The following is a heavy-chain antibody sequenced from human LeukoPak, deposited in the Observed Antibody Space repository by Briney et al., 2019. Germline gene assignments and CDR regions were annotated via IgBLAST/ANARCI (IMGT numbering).Heavy chain of an antibody. D-gene: IGHD6-19*01. V-gene: IGHV1-18*01. J-gene: IGHJ3*02. Sequence: ASVKVSCKASGYTFTSYDINWVRQAPGQGLEWMGWISAYNGNTNYAQKLQGRVTMTTDTSTSTAYMELRSLRSDDTAVYYCARFGLGKHIEVAGIPFDIWGQGTMVTVSS. CDR1: GYTFTSYD. CDR3: ARFGLGKHIEVAGIPFDI. CDR2: ISAYNGNT.